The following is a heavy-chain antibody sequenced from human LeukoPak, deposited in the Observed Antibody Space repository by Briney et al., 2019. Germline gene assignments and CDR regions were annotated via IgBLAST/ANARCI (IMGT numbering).Heavy chain of an antibody. CDR1: GFTFSSYA. Sequence: PGGSLRLSCAASGFTFSSYALSWVRQAPGKGLEWVSAISGSGGSTYYADSVKGRFTISRDNSKNTLYLQMNSLRAEDTAVYYCAKGGYCSSTSCYEDYFDYWGQGTLVTVSS. CDR2: ISGSGGST. D-gene: IGHD2-2*01. J-gene: IGHJ4*02. V-gene: IGHV3-23*01. CDR3: AKGGYCSSTSCYEDYFDY.